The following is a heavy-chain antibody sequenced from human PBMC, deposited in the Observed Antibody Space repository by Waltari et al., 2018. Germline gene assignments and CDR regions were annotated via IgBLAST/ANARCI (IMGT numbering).Heavy chain of an antibody. J-gene: IGHJ4*02. V-gene: IGHV3-74*01. CDR2: INSDGSAT. Sequence: EVQLVESGGGLVQPGGSLRLSCAASGFRFRYHWFHWVRQAPGKGLVWVSCINSDGSATCYTDSVKGRFTISRDDAKNTLYLQMNSLRAEDTAVYYCVRGMVRAVGFDFWGQGTLVTVSS. CDR1: GFRFRYHW. D-gene: IGHD1-26*01. CDR3: VRGMVRAVGFDF.